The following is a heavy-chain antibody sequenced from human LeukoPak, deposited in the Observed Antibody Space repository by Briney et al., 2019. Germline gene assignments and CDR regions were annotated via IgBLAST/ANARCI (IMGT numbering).Heavy chain of an antibody. CDR2: ISSSSSYI. CDR1: GFTFSRYS. D-gene: IGHD3-22*01. Sequence: GGSLRLSCAASGFTFSRYSMNRVRQAPAKALERVSPISSSSSYIYYADSVKGRFTISRDNAKNSLYLQMNSLRAEDTAVYYCARAEYYYDSSGYRFDYWGQGTLVTVSS. CDR3: ARAEYYYDSSGYRFDY. J-gene: IGHJ4*02. V-gene: IGHV3-21*01.